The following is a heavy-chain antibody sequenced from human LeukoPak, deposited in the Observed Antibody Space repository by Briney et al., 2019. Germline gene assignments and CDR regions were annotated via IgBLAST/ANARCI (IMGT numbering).Heavy chain of an antibody. J-gene: IGHJ4*02. D-gene: IGHD4-17*01. Sequence: GPSLRLSCSAPGFTFSTYAMTWVRPAPGKGLDWVSAISGGGSGTYYVDSVKGRFTISRDNSKNTLYLQMNSLRAEDTAVYYCARSTSVTPTEFDYWGQGTLVTVSS. V-gene: IGHV3-23*01. CDR3: ARSTSVTPTEFDY. CDR2: ISGGGSGT. CDR1: GFTFSTYA.